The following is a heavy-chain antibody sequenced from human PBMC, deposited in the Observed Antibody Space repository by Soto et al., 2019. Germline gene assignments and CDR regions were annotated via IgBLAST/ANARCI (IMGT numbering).Heavy chain of an antibody. J-gene: IGHJ3*02. CDR1: GYTFTSYD. CDR2: MNPNSGNT. V-gene: IGHV1-8*01. CDR3: ARVKIYDYSNYVKAFDI. Sequence: GASVNDSSKASGYTFTSYDINWVRQATGQGLEWMGWMNPNSGNTGYAQKFQGRVTMTRNTSISTAYMELSSLRSEDTAVYYFARVKIYDYSNYVKAFDIWGQGTMVTVSS. D-gene: IGHD4-4*01.